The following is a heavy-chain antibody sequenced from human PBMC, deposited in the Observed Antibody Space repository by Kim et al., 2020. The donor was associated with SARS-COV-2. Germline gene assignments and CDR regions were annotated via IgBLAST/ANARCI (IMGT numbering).Heavy chain of an antibody. CDR3: ARDQGLGIAVAGPYYFDY. J-gene: IGHJ4*02. Sequence: KSRITINPDTSKNQFSLQLNSVTPEDTAVYYCARDQGLGIAVAGPYYFDYWGQGTLVTVSS. D-gene: IGHD6-19*01. V-gene: IGHV6-1*01.